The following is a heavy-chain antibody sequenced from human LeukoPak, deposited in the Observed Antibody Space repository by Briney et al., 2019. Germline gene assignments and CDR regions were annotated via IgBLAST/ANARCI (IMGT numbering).Heavy chain of an antibody. V-gene: IGHV3-11*05. Sequence: KPGGSLRLSCAASGFSFSDSYMSWIRQAPGKGLEWVSYISGSNIYTNYADSVTGRFTISRDNAKNSLYLQMNSLRAEDTAVYYCAREKAGSYYFDYWVQGTLVTVSP. CDR1: GFSFSDSY. CDR2: ISGSNIYT. CDR3: AREKAGSYYFDY. J-gene: IGHJ4*02. D-gene: IGHD1-14*01.